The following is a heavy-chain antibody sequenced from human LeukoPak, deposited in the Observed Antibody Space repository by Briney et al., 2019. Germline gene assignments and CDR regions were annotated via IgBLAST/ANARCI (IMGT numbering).Heavy chain of an antibody. CDR2: INHSGST. V-gene: IGHV4-34*01. D-gene: IGHD3-10*01. CDR1: GGSFSGYY. J-gene: IGHJ4*02. CDR3: ARGIRRHYYGSGSYYNTGRRIGDYFDY. Sequence: SETLSLTCAVYGGSFSGYYWSWIRQPPGKGLEWIGEINHSGSTNYNPSLKSRVTISVDTSKNQFSLKLSSVTAADTAVYYCARGIRRHYYGSGSYYNTGRRIGDYFDYWGQGTLATVSS.